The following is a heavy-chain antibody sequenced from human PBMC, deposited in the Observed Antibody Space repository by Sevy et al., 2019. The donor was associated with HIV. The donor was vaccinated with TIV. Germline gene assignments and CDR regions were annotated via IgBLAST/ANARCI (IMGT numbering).Heavy chain of an antibody. CDR2: IRSKAFGGTT. V-gene: IGHV3-49*03. J-gene: IGHJ4*02. D-gene: IGHD3-22*01. Sequence: GGSLRLSCTASGFTFGDYGMSWFRQAPGKGLEWVGFIRSKAFGGTTEYAASVKGRFTVSRDDSKNIAYLKMNSLKTEDTAVYYCSRDRFYYDSSGYYPDYWGQGTLVTVSS. CDR3: SRDRFYYDSSGYYPDY. CDR1: GFTFGDYG.